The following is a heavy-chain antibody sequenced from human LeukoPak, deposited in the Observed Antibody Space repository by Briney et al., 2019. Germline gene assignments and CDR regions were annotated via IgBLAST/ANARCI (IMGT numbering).Heavy chain of an antibody. CDR3: ARDDVYDSSGYSLMYYFDY. CDR1: GYTFTGYY. D-gene: IGHD3-22*01. CDR2: INPNSGGT. Sequence: ASVKVSCKASGYTFTGYYMHWVRQAPGQGLEWMGRINPNSGGTNYAQKFQGRVTMTRDTSISTAYMELSRLRSDDTAVYYRARDDVYDSSGYSLMYYFDYWGQGTLVTVSS. J-gene: IGHJ4*02. V-gene: IGHV1-2*06.